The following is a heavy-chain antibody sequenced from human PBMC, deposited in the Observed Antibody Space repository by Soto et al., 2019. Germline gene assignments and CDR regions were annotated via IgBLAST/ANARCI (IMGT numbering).Heavy chain of an antibody. Sequence: GESLKISCQGSGYSFTSCWISWVRRMPGKGLEWMGRIDPSDSYTNYSPSFQGHVTISADKSISTAYLQWSSLKASDTAMYYCARGGAAAFLGMDVWGQGTTVTVSS. CDR3: ARGGAAAFLGMDV. V-gene: IGHV5-10-1*01. J-gene: IGHJ6*02. D-gene: IGHD6-13*01. CDR2: IDPSDSYT. CDR1: GYSFTSCW.